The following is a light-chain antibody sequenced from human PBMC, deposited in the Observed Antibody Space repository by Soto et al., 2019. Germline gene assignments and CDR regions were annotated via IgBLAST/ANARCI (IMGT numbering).Light chain of an antibody. V-gene: IGKV1-5*01. Sequence: DIQMTQSPSTLSTSVGDRVTITCRASQSISSWLAWYQRKPGKAPKLLIYDASSLESGVPSRFSGGGSGTEFTLTISSLQPDDFATYYCQQYNSYPRTFGQGTKVDIK. CDR2: DAS. CDR1: QSISSW. J-gene: IGKJ1*01. CDR3: QQYNSYPRT.